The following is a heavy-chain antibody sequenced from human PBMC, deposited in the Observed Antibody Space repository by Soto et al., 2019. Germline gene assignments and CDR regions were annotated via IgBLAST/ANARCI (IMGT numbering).Heavy chain of an antibody. D-gene: IGHD3-22*01. CDR2: INPSDGST. J-gene: IGHJ4*02. CDR3: ARDLTLRASDSSGFDY. CDR1: GYSFTSYY. Sequence: GXSVKVSCTASGYSFTSYYMRWVRQAPGQGLEWMGIINPSDGSTSYAQKFQGRVTMTRDTSTSTVFMELSSLRSEDTAVYYCARDLTLRASDSSGFDYWGQGTLVTVSS. V-gene: IGHV1-46*01.